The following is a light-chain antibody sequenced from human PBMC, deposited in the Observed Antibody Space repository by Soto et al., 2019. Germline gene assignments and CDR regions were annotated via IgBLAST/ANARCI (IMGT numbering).Light chain of an antibody. CDR1: QSVSSN. V-gene: IGKV3-15*01. J-gene: IGKJ4*01. CDR3: QQHNKWPLT. Sequence: EIVMTQSPATLSVSPGERATLSCRASQSVSSNLAWYQQKPGQAPRLLIYGASTRATGFPARFSGSGSGTDFTLTIISLQSEDFAVYYCQQHNKWPLTFGGGTKVEI. CDR2: GAS.